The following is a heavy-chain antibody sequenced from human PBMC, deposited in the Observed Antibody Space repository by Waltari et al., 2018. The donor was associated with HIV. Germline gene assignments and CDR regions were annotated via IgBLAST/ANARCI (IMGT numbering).Heavy chain of an antibody. J-gene: IGHJ4*02. V-gene: IGHV4-39*01. CDR2: IYYSGST. CDR1: GGSISSSSYY. Sequence: QLQLQESGPGLVKPSETLSLTCTVSGGSISSSSYYWGWIRQPPGKGLEWVGSIYYSGSTYYNPSLKSRVTISVDTSKNQFSLKLSSVTAADTAVYYCARVSSVSHPNFDYWGQGTLVTVSS. D-gene: IGHD6-19*01. CDR3: ARVSSVSHPNFDY.